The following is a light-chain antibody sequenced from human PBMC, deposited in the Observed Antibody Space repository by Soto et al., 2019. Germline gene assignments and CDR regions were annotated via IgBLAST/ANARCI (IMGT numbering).Light chain of an antibody. Sequence: DIQMTQSPSSLSASVGDRVTITCRASQNINSFLNWYQQKPGKAPKFLIYTSSSLQSGVPSRFSGSESGTDFTLTISSLQPEDFATYYRQQSYSFPLTFGGGTKVEIK. J-gene: IGKJ4*01. V-gene: IGKV1-39*01. CDR3: QQSYSFPLT. CDR2: TSS. CDR1: QNINSF.